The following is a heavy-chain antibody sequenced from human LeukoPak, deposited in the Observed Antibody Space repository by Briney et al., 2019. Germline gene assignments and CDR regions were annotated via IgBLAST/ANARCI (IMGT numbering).Heavy chain of an antibody. CDR1: GGSISSGDYY. V-gene: IGHV4-30-4*01. CDR3: ARDFGIRTVAGPMDY. D-gene: IGHD6-19*01. J-gene: IGHJ4*02. CDR2: IYYSGST. Sequence: SETLSLTCTVSGGSISSGDYYWSWIRQPPGKGLEWIGYIYYSGSTYYNPSLKSRVTISVDTSKNQFSLKLSSVTAADTAVYYCARDFGIRTVAGPMDYWGQGTLVTVSS.